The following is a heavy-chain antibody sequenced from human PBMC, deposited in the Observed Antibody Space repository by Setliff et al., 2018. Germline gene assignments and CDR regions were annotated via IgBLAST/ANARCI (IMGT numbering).Heavy chain of an antibody. J-gene: IGHJ6*02. CDR1: GFTFSSFW. CDR2: INQDGSGK. Sequence: GGSLRLSCAASGFTFSSFWMSWVRQSPGKGLEWVANINQDGSGKYYVDSVKGRFTISRDNAKNSLSLQMNGLRAEDTSVYYCAREISGGLIGNGMDVWGQGTTVTVSS. CDR3: AREISGGLIGNGMDV. V-gene: IGHV3-7*01. D-gene: IGHD3-16*02.